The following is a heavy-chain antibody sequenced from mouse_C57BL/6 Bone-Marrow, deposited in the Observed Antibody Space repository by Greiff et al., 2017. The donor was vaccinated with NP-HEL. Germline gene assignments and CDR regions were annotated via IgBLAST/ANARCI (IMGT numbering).Heavy chain of an antibody. CDR1: GYSFTGYF. D-gene: IGHD1-1*01. J-gene: IGHJ4*01. CDR2: INPYNGDT. CDR3: ARNTLYYYGSSFYYAMDY. Sequence: EVKLMESGPELVKPGDSVKISCKASGYSFTGYFMNWVMQSHGKSLEWIGRINPYNGDTFYNQKFKGKATLTVDKSSSTAHMELRSLTSEDSAVYYCARNTLYYYGSSFYYAMDYWGQGTSVTVSS. V-gene: IGHV1-20*01.